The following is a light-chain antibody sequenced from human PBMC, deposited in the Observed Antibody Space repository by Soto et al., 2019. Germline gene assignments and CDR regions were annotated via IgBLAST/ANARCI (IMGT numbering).Light chain of an antibody. Sequence: EIVLTQSPATLSLSPGERATLSCRASQSISRYLAWYQQKPGQAPRLVIYDVSNRATGIPARFSGSGSGTDFTLTISSLEPEDFAVYYCQRYNSWPLTFGGGTKVELK. CDR2: DVS. CDR1: QSISRY. CDR3: QRYNSWPLT. J-gene: IGKJ4*01. V-gene: IGKV3-11*01.